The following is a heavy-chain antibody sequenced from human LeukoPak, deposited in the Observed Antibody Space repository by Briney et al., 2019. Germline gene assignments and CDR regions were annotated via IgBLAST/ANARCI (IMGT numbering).Heavy chain of an antibody. CDR3: AGGRDFWSGYSEGYYFDY. V-gene: IGHV4-61*02. Sequence: PSQTLSLTCTVSGGSISSGSYYWSWIRQPAGKGLEWIGRIYTSGSTNYNPSLKSRVTISVDTSKNQFSLKLSSVTAADTAVYYCAGGRDFWSGYSEGYYFDYWGQGTLVTVSS. CDR1: GGSISSGSYY. D-gene: IGHD3-3*01. CDR2: IYTSGST. J-gene: IGHJ4*02.